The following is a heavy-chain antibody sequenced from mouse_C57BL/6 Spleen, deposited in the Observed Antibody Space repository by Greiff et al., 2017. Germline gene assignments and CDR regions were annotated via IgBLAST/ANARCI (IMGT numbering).Heavy chain of an antibody. CDR1: GFSFNTYA. J-gene: IGHJ1*03. CDR3: VREGDNWDTLYWYFDV. V-gene: IGHV10-1*01. D-gene: IGHD4-1*01. CDR2: IRSKSNNYAT. Sequence: EVQLVESGGGLVQPKGSLKLSCAASGFSFNTYAMNWVRQAPGKGLEWVARIRSKSNNYATYYADSVKDRFTISRDDSESMLYLQMNNLKTEDTAMYYCVREGDNWDTLYWYFDVWGTGTTVTVSS.